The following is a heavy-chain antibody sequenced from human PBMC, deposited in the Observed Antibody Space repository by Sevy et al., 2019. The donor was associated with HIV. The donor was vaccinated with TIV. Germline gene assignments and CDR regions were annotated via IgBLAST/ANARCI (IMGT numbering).Heavy chain of an antibody. V-gene: IGHV1-69*13. D-gene: IGHD6-19*01. Sequence: ASVKVSCKASGGTFSKYAITWVRQAPGQGLEWMGGFIPIVGTANYAQKFQGRVTITADESTGTAYMELSSLRSEDTAVYYCARERGFSSSSGYGMDVWGQGTTVTVSS. J-gene: IGHJ6*02. CDR3: ARERGFSSSSGYGMDV. CDR1: GGTFSKYA. CDR2: FIPIVGTA.